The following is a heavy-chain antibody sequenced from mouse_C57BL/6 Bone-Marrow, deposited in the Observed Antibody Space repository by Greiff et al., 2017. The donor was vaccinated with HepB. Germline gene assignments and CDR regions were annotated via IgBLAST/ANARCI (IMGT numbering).Heavy chain of an antibody. CDR2: ISYDGSN. J-gene: IGHJ2*01. Sequence: VQLQQSGPGLVKPSQSLSLTCSVTGYSITSGYYWNWIRQFPGNKLEWMGYISYDGSNNYNPSLKNRISITRDTSKNQFFLKLNSVTTEDTATYYCAREGILRRGDYWGQGTTLTVSS. CDR3: AREGILRRGDY. D-gene: IGHD2-4*01. V-gene: IGHV3-6*01. CDR1: GYSITSGYY.